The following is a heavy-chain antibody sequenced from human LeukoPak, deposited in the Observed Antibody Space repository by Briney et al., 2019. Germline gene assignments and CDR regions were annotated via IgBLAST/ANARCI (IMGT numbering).Heavy chain of an antibody. Sequence: GGSLRLSCAASGFTVSSNYMSWVRQAPGKGLEWVSVIYSGGSTYYADSVKGRFTISRDNSKNTLYLQMNSLRAEDTAVYYCARVGFSSGWYDLTYYFDYWGQGTLVTVSS. J-gene: IGHJ4*02. V-gene: IGHV3-66*01. D-gene: IGHD6-19*01. CDR2: IYSGGST. CDR1: GFTVSSNY. CDR3: ARVGFSSGWYDLTYYFDY.